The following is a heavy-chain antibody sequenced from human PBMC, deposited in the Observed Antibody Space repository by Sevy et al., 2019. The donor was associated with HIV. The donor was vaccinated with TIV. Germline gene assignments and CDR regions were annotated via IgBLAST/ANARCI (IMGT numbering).Heavy chain of an antibody. CDR2: MYSGGSP. V-gene: IGHV3-53*01. CDR3: ARGYCGGGSCTAFDP. D-gene: IGHD2-21*01. CDR1: GFSISNNY. J-gene: IGHJ5*02. Sequence: GGSLILSCAASGFSISNNYTAWVRHAPGKGLEWVSVMYSGGSPYYADSVKGRFALSRDMSKNTVYLQMNSLRAEDTAVYYCARGYCGGGSCTAFDPWGQGTLVTVSS.